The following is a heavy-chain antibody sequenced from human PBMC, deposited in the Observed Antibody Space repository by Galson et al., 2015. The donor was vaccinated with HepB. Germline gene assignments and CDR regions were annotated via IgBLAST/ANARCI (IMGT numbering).Heavy chain of an antibody. CDR2: IYSRGSA. V-gene: IGHV4-31*03. Sequence: TLSLTCSLSRDSVTAGGYYWSWIRQHPGEGLEWIGYIYSRGSAYYNPSLKSRLTISVDTSKNQFSLRLDSVTAADTAVYYCARLVTFTSAAGDNDAFDIWGQGTLVTVSS. CDR1: RDSVTAGGYY. D-gene: IGHD7-27*01. CDR3: ARLVTFTSAAGDNDAFDI. J-gene: IGHJ3*02.